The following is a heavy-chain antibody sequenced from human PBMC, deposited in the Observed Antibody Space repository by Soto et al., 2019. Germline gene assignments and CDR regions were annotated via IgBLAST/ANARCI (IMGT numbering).Heavy chain of an antibody. CDR1: AGSISSGGYY. J-gene: IGHJ4*02. CDR2: IYHSGGT. Sequence: QVQLQESGPGLVKPSQTLSLTCSVSAGSISSGGYYWNWIRQPPGKGLEWIGYIYHSGGTYSSPSLWSRVTISVDTSKNQFSLKLSSVTAADTAVYYCARDRGGYGVYDYWGQGTLVTVSS. CDR3: ARDRGGYGVYDY. V-gene: IGHV4-31*03. D-gene: IGHD5-12*01.